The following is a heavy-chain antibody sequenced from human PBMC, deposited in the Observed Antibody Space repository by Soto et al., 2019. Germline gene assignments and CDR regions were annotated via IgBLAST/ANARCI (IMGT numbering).Heavy chain of an antibody. V-gene: IGHV3-11*06. J-gene: IGHJ5*02. CDR2: ISSSSSYT. D-gene: IGHD5-12*01. CDR1: GFTFSDFY. CDR3: ARHSTAVRLSCFDP. Sequence: QVQLVESGGGLVKPGGSLRLSCAASGFTFSDFYMSWIRQAPGKGLEWVSYISSSSSYTDYADSVKGRFTISRDNAKNSLFLQMNSLRADDTAVYFCARHSTAVRLSCFDPWGQGTLVTVSS.